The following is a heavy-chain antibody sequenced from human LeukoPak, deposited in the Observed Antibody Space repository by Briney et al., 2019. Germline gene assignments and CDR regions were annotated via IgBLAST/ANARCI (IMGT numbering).Heavy chain of an antibody. V-gene: IGHV3-48*03. Sequence: GGSLRLSCAASGFTFSSYEMNWVRQAPGKGLEWVSYISSSGSTIYYADSVKGRFTISRDNSKNTLYLQMNSLRAEDTAVYYCAKGGLRYFDWLFNWGQGTLVTVSS. CDR2: ISSSGSTI. D-gene: IGHD3-9*01. CDR3: AKGGLRYFDWLFN. CDR1: GFTFSSYE. J-gene: IGHJ4*02.